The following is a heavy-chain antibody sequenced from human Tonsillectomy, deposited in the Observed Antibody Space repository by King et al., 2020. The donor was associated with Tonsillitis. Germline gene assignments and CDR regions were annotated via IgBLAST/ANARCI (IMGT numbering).Heavy chain of an antibody. CDR2: FYTSGST. Sequence: QLQESGPGLVKPSETLSLTCTVSGGSISSYYWSWIRQPAGKGLEWIVRFYTSGSTNYNPSLKSRVTMSVDTSKRQFSLTLTSVTAADTAVYYCAGSGLVGATGDYYYHGLDVWGQGTTVTVSS. CDR1: GGSISSYY. D-gene: IGHD1-26*01. V-gene: IGHV4-4*07. CDR3: AGSGLVGATGDYYYHGLDV. J-gene: IGHJ6*02.